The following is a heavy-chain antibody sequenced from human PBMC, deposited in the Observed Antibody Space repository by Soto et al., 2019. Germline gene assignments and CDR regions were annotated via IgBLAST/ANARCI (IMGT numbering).Heavy chain of an antibody. CDR1: GGTFSSYA. Sequence: SVKVSCKASGGTFSSYAISWVRQAPGQGLEWMGGIIPIFGTANYAQKFQGRVTITADESTSTAYMELSSLRSEDTAVYYCARVPTGYSYGWYYFDYWGQGTLVTVSS. V-gene: IGHV1-69*13. D-gene: IGHD5-18*01. CDR2: IIPIFGTA. CDR3: ARVPTGYSYGWYYFDY. J-gene: IGHJ4*02.